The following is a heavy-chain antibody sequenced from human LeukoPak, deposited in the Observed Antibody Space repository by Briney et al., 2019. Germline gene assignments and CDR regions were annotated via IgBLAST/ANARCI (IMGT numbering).Heavy chain of an antibody. CDR1: GGTFRSYA. CDR3: AKVGWSANNWFDP. CDR2: IIPIFGTA. Sequence: GASVKVSCKASGGTFRSYAISWVRQAPGQGLEWMGGIIPIFGTANYAQKFQGRVTITADESTSTAYMELSSLRSEDTAVYYCAKVGWSANNWFDPWGQGTLVTVSS. J-gene: IGHJ5*02. V-gene: IGHV1-69*13. D-gene: IGHD3-3*01.